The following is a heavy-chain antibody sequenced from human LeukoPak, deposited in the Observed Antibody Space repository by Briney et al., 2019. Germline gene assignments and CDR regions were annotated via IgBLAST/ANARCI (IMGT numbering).Heavy chain of an antibody. CDR2: IRSKANSYAT. Sequence: GGSLRLSCAASGFTFSGSAMHWVRQASGKGLEWVGRIRSKANSYATAYAASVKGRFTISRDDSKNTAYLQMNSLKTEDTAVYYCARVHNPSWSDSYFDYWGQGTLVTVSS. V-gene: IGHV3-73*01. J-gene: IGHJ4*02. CDR3: ARVHNPSWSDSYFDY. D-gene: IGHD6-13*01. CDR1: GFTFSGSA.